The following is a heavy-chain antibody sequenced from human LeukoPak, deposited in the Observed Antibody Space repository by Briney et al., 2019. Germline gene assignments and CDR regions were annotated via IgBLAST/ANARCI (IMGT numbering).Heavy chain of an antibody. CDR2: IYYSGST. V-gene: IGHV4-59*01. Sequence: SETLSLTCTVSGGSISSYHWSWIRQPPGKGLEWIGYIYYSGSTNYNPSLKSRVTISVDTSKNQFSLKLSSVTAADTAVYYCARVGTTMNFDYWGQGTLVTVSS. J-gene: IGHJ4*02. CDR1: GGSISSYH. CDR3: ARVGTTMNFDY. D-gene: IGHD1/OR15-1a*01.